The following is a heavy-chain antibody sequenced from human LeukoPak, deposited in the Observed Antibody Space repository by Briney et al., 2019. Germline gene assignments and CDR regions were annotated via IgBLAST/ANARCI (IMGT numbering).Heavy chain of an antibody. V-gene: IGHV3-9*01. D-gene: IGHD2-21*02. CDR2: ISWNSGSI. Sequence: GGSLRLSCAASGFTFDDYAMHWVRQAPGKGLEWVSGISWNSGSIGYADSVKGRFTISRDNAKNSLFLQMNSLRNEDTAVYYCVRDAVTAYWGQGTLVTVSS. J-gene: IGHJ4*02. CDR1: GFTFDDYA. CDR3: VRDAVTAY.